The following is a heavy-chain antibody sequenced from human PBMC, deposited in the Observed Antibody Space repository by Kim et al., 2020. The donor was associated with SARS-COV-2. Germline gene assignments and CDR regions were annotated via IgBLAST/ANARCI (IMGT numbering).Heavy chain of an antibody. J-gene: IGHJ5*02. CDR1: GFTFSSYA. D-gene: IGHD6-19*01. Sequence: GGSLRLSCSASGFTFSSYAMHWVRQAPGKGLEYVSAISSNGGSTYYADSVKGRFTISRDNSKNTLYLQMSSLRAEDTAVYYCVKAQQSRLYSSGGPGNWFGPWGQGTLVTVSS. CDR2: ISSNGGST. CDR3: VKAQQSRLYSSGGPGNWFGP. V-gene: IGHV3-64D*09.